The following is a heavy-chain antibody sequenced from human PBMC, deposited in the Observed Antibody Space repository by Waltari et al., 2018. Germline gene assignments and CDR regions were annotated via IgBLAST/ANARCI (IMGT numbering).Heavy chain of an antibody. J-gene: IGHJ3*01. CDR3: ATYVGASIGTAAFDV. CDR1: GCSILSNRHY. CDR2: ISYTGTT. D-gene: IGHD3-16*01. Sequence: QLHLQEAGPGLVKPSETLSLTCSVSGCSILSNRHYWAWIRQPPGKGLEWTATISYTGTTYYNPSLRSRVTISVDMAKNQFSLKLTSVTPADTAVYYCATYVGASIGTAAFDVWGQGTMVTVSS. V-gene: IGHV4-39*01.